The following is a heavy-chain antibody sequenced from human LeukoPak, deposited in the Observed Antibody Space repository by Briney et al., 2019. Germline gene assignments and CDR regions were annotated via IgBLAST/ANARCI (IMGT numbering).Heavy chain of an antibody. V-gene: IGHV3-7*03. CDR2: INRDGSER. CDR3: ARRNAMDV. Sequence: GGSLRLSCAASGFTFSNYWMTWVRQAPGKGLEWVANINRDGSERYYVDSVKGRFTISRDDAKSSLYLQMNSLRAEDTAVYYRARRNAMDVWGQGTTVIVFS. J-gene: IGHJ6*02. CDR1: GFTFSNYW.